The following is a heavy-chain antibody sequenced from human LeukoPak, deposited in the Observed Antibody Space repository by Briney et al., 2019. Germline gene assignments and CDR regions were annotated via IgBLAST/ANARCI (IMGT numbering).Heavy chain of an antibody. V-gene: IGHV4-4*02. CDR3: AGNTYYYGSGSFDY. CDR2: IYHSGST. CDR1: GGYISSSNW. Sequence: SETLSLTCAVSGGYISSSNWWSWVRQPPGKGLEWIGEIYHSGSTNYNPSLKSRVTISVDKSKNQFSLKLSSVTAADTAVYYCAGNTYYYGSGSFDYWGQGTLVTVSS. D-gene: IGHD3-10*01. J-gene: IGHJ4*02.